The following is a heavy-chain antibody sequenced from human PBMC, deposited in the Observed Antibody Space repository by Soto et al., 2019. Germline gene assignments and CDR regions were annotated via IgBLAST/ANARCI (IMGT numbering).Heavy chain of an antibody. V-gene: IGHV3-74*01. CDR1: GFTFSSYW. Sequence: EVQLVESGGGLVQPVGSLRFSCAASGFTFSSYWMHWVRQAPGKGLVWVSRINSDGSSTSYADSVKGRFTISRDNAKNTLYLKMNSLRAEDTAVYYCVRTSLVVAAATREDYWGQGTLVTVSS. J-gene: IGHJ4*02. D-gene: IGHD2-15*01. CDR2: INSDGSST. CDR3: VRTSLVVAAATREDY.